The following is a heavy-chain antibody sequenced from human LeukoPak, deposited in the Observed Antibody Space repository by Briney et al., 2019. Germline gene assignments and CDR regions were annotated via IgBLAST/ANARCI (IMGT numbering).Heavy chain of an antibody. CDR2: IRSKANSYAT. D-gene: IGHD3-22*01. J-gene: IGHJ4*02. V-gene: IGHV3-73*01. Sequence: PGGSLRLSCAASGFTFSGSTMHWVRQASGKGLEWVGRIRSKANSYATAYAASVEGRFTISRDDSKNTAYLQMNSLKTEDTAVYYCTSQIVGGDANYWGQGTLVTVSS. CDR1: GFTFSGST. CDR3: TSQIVGGDANY.